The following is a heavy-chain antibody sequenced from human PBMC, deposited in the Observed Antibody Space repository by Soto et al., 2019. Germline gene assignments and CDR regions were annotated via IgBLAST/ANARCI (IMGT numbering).Heavy chain of an antibody. V-gene: IGHV4-31*03. J-gene: IGHJ4*02. CDR1: GGSISSGGYY. CDR2: IYYSGST. Sequence: SETLSLTCTVSGGSISSGGYYWSWIRQHPEKGLEWIGYIYYSGSTYYNPSLKSRVTISVDTSKNQFSLKLSSVTAADTAVYYCARDPGYSYGYDYWGQGTLVTVSS. D-gene: IGHD5-18*01. CDR3: ARDPGYSYGYDY.